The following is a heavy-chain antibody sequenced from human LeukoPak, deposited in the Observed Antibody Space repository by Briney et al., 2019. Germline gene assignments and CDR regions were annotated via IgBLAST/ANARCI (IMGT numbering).Heavy chain of an antibody. D-gene: IGHD3-22*01. V-gene: IGHV3-21*01. CDR2: ISSSSSYI. CDR3: ASISGYYYGSKGGP. Sequence: GGSLRLSCAASGFTFSSYSMNWVRQAPGKGLEWVSSISSSSSYIYYADSVKGRFTISRDNAKNSLYLQMNSLRAEDTAVYYCASISGYYYGSKGGPWGQGTLVTVSS. J-gene: IGHJ5*02. CDR1: GFTFSSYS.